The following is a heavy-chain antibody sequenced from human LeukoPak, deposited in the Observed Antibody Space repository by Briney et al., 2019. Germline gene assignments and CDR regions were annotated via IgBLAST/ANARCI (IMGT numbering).Heavy chain of an antibody. CDR3: AKDGHCSSTSCYTYDY. Sequence: GGPLRLSCAASGFTFSTSAMRWVRQAPGKGLEWVLAISDSGSSTYYIYPVKGRFTIFRDNSKNALYLQMNSLRAEDTAVYYCAKDGHCSSTSCYTYDYWGQGTLVTVSS. V-gene: IGHV3-23*01. J-gene: IGHJ4*02. CDR2: ISDSGSST. D-gene: IGHD2-2*02. CDR1: GFTFSTSA.